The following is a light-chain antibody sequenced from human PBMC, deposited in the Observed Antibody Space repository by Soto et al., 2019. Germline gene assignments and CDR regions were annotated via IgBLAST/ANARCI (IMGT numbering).Light chain of an antibody. V-gene: IGLV2-14*01. J-gene: IGLJ1*01. Sequence: QSALTQPASVSASPGQSITISCTGTSSDVGGYNYVAWYQQHPGKAPKLMIYEVNNRPSGVSNRFSGSKSGNTASLTISGLQAEDEADYYCSSYTSSSTYVFGTGTKVTVL. CDR2: EVN. CDR3: SSYTSSSTYV. CDR1: SSDVGGYNY.